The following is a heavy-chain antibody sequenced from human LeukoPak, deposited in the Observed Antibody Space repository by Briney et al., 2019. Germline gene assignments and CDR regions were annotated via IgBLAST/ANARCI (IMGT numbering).Heavy chain of an antibody. Sequence: SETLSLNCTVSGDSISSYYWSWIRQPPGEGLEWIGYIYYSGSTNYNPSLKSRVTISVDTSKNQFSLKLSSVTAADTAVYYCARTKYSGSYYSFDYWGQGTLVTVSS. CDR3: ARTKYSGSYYSFDY. D-gene: IGHD1-26*01. CDR2: IYYSGST. V-gene: IGHV4-59*01. CDR1: GDSISSYY. J-gene: IGHJ4*02.